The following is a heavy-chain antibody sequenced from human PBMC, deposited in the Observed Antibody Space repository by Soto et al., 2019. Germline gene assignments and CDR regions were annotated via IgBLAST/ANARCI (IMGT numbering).Heavy chain of an antibody. J-gene: IGHJ4*02. CDR3: AKDDIVVVVAATEASFDY. Sequence: GGSLRLSCAASGFTFSSYAMSWVRQAPGKGLEWVSGISGSGGSTYYADSVKGRFTISRDNSKNTLYLQMNSLRAEDTAVYYCAKDDIVVVVAATEASFDYWGQGTLVTVSS. D-gene: IGHD2-15*01. V-gene: IGHV3-23*01. CDR2: ISGSGGST. CDR1: GFTFSSYA.